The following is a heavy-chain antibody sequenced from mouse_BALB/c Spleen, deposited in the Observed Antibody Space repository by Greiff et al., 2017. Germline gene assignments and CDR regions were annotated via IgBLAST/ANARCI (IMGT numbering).Heavy chain of an antibody. CDR1: GYAFTNYL. CDR3: AERGTDFDV. Sequence: QVQLKESGAELVRPGTSVKVSCKASGYAFTNYLIEWVKQRPGQGLEWIGVINPGSGGTNYNEKFKGKATLTADKSSSTAYMQLSSLTSDDSAVYFCAERGTDFDVWGAGTTVTVSS. V-gene: IGHV1-54*01. CDR2: INPGSGGT. D-gene: IGHD3-3*01. J-gene: IGHJ1*01.